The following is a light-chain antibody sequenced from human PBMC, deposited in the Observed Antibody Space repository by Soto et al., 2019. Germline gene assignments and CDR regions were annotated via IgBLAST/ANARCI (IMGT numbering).Light chain of an antibody. CDR1: SSDVGGYNY. J-gene: IGLJ1*01. CDR3: SSYTTSGSYV. CDR2: EVI. Sequence: QSVLTQPASVSGSPGQSLTISCAGTSSDVGGYNYVSWYQQYPGKAPKLLIYEVINRPSGVSNRFSGSKSGNTASLTISGLQAEDEADYYCSSYTTSGSYVFGTGTKVTVL. V-gene: IGLV2-14*01.